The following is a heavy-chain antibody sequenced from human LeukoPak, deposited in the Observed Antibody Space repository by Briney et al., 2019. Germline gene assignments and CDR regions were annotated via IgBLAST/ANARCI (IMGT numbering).Heavy chain of an antibody. J-gene: IGHJ2*01. D-gene: IGHD1-26*01. V-gene: IGHV1-69*01. Sequence: SVKVSCKASGGTFSSYAISWVRQAPGQGLEWMGGIIPIFGTANYAQKFQGRVTITADESTSTAYMELNSLRAEDTAVYYCAKDALVDVGRRYFDLWGRGTLVTVSS. CDR1: GGTFSSYA. CDR2: IIPIFGTA. CDR3: AKDALVDVGRRYFDL.